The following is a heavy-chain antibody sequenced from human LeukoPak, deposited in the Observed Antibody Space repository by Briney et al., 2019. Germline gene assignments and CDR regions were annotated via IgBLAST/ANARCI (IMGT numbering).Heavy chain of an antibody. V-gene: IGHV1-18*01. CDR2: ISAYNGNT. CDR1: GYTFTSYG. CDR3: ARDQSLIGDFDY. J-gene: IGHJ4*02. D-gene: IGHD3-22*01. Sequence: ASEKVSCKASGYTFTSYGISWVRQAPGQGLEWMGWISAYNGNTNYAQKLQGRVTMTTDTSTSTAYMELRSLRSDDTAVYYCARDQSLIGDFDYWGQGTLVTVSS.